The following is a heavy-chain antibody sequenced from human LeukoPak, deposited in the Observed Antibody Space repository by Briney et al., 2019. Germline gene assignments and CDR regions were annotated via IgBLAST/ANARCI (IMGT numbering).Heavy chain of an antibody. Sequence: GGSLRLSCAASGFTFSSYGMHWVRQAPGKGLEWVAFIRYDGSNKYYADSVKGRFTISRDNSKNTLYLQMNSLRAEDTAVYYCARDRPSSGPTLDYWGQGTLVTVSS. CDR3: ARDRPSSGPTLDY. J-gene: IGHJ4*02. CDR2: IRYDGSNK. CDR1: GFTFSSYG. V-gene: IGHV3-30*02. D-gene: IGHD3-22*01.